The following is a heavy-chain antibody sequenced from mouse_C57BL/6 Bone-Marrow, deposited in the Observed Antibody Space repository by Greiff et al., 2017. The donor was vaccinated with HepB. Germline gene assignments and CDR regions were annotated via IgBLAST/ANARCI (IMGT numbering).Heavy chain of an antibody. V-gene: IGHV1-26*01. CDR2: INPNNGGT. CDR1: GYTFTDYY. CDR3: ARDYSNYVYFDY. Sequence: EVKLQQSGPELVKPGASVKISCKASGYTFTDYYMNWVKQSHGKSLEWIGDINPNNGGTSYNQKFKGKATLTVDKSSSTAYMELRSLTSEDSAVYYCARDYSNYVYFDYWGQGTTLTVSS. D-gene: IGHD2-5*01. J-gene: IGHJ2*01.